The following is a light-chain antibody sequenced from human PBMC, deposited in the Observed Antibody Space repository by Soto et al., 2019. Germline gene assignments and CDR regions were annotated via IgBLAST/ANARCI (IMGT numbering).Light chain of an antibody. CDR2: WAS. V-gene: IGKV4-1*01. J-gene: IGKJ1*01. CDR3: QHYTSMPRT. Sequence: DIVMTQSPDSLAVSLGERATLNGKSSQSVFQTSTNKNYLGWYQKNPGPPHKLLMYWASTRESGVPDRFSGSVSGTEFTLTIRSLEAEDGAVYYGQHYTSMPRTCGQGTKVEI. CDR1: QSVFQTSTNKNY.